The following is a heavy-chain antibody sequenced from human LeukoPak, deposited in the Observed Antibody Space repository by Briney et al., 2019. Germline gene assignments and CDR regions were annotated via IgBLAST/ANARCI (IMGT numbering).Heavy chain of an antibody. J-gene: IGHJ6*02. D-gene: IGHD6-19*01. CDR2: INHSGST. CDR1: GGSFSGYY. CDR3: ARGKQWLAPGRSDYYYGMDV. V-gene: IGHV4-34*01. Sequence: SETLSLTCAVYGGSFSGYYWSWIRQPPGKGLEWIGEINHSGSTNYNPSLKSRVTISVDTSKNQFSLKLSSATAADTAVYYCARGKQWLAPGRSDYYYGMDVWGQGTTVTVSS.